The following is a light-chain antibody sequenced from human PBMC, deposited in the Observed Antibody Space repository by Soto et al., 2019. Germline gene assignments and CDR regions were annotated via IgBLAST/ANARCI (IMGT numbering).Light chain of an antibody. V-gene: IGKV3-15*01. CDR1: QSVSTK. J-gene: IGKJ1*01. CDR2: GAS. Sequence: EIVMTQSPATLSVSPGERATLSCRASQSVSTKLAWYRQKPGQAPRLLIFGASTRATGIPARFSGSGSGTEFTLTITSLQSEDFAVYYCQQYDSSPQTFGQGTKVDIK. CDR3: QQYDSSPQT.